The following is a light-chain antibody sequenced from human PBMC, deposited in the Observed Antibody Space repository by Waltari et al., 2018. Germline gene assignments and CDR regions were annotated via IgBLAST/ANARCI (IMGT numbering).Light chain of an antibody. CDR3: NSYVGSDNFV. J-gene: IGLJ1*01. V-gene: IGLV2-8*01. CDR2: EVS. CDR1: SSDIGGYNF. Sequence: QSALTQPPSASGSPGQSVAISCTGTSSDIGGYNFVSWYQQYPGKAPKLLIYEVSKRPSGVPDRFSGSKSGNPASLTVSGLQAEDEADYYCNSYVGSDNFVFGTGTKVTVL.